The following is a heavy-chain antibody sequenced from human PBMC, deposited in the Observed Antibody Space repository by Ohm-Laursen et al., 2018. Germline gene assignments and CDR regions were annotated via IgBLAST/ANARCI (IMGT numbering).Heavy chain of an antibody. CDR3: ARGLVVNSGYDWGWDY. CDR1: GGSISGHY. Sequence: PPGTLSLTCSVSGGSISGHYWTWIQQPAGKGLDWIGRIYSRGNTDYNPSLKSRVTISLDTSKNQFSLKLNSVTAADTAVYYCARGLVVNSGYDWGWDYWGQGALVTVSS. CDR2: IYSRGNT. D-gene: IGHD5-12*01. J-gene: IGHJ4*02. V-gene: IGHV4-4*07.